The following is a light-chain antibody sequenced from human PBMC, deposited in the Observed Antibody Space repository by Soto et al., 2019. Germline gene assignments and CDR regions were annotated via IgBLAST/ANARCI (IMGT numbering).Light chain of an antibody. J-gene: IGKJ5*01. CDR1: RSVSSH. V-gene: IGKV3-11*01. Sequence: IVMPLSPAALSVSPGERVTLSFRASRSVSSHFAWYQQKSGQAPRLLIYDASKRATGIPARFSGSGSRTDFTLTISSLAPEDCAVYYCHQRRHWPPFGQGTRLEIK. CDR3: HQRRHWPP. CDR2: DAS.